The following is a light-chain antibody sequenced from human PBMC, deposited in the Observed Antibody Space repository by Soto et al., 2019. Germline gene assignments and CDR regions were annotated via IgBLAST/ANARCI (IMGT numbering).Light chain of an antibody. CDR2: DAS. J-gene: IGKJ1*01. CDR1: QRVDDSH. Sequence: EIVLTQSAGALSLSPGERATLSCRASQRVDDSHLAWYQQLPGQAPRLLIYDASSRASGVPARFSGSGSGTDFILTISILQPDDFAYYYCQQSSRSPWTFGQGTKVDIK. CDR3: QQSSRSPWT. V-gene: IGKV3D-20*02.